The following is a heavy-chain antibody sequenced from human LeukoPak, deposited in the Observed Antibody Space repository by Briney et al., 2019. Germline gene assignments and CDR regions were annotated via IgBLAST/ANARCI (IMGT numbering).Heavy chain of an antibody. CDR2: IYYSGST. J-gene: IGHJ5*02. Sequence: KSSETLSLTCTVSGGSISSSSYYWGWIRQPPGKGLEWIGSIYYSGSTYYNPSLKSRVTISVDTSKNQFSLKLSSVTAADTAVYYCARHVNRGGSDRFDPWGQGTLVTVSS. V-gene: IGHV4-39*01. CDR1: GGSISSSSYY. D-gene: IGHD1-26*01. CDR3: ARHVNRGGSDRFDP.